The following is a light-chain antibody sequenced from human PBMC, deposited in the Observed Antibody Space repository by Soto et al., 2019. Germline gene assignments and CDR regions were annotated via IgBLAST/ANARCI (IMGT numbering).Light chain of an antibody. J-gene: IGLJ2*01. V-gene: IGLV4-69*01. Sequence: QLVLTQSPSASASLGASVRLTCTLSSGHSTNAIAWYQVQPEKGPRYLMNLKDDGSHIKGDGIPDRFSGSSSGAERYLTISSLQSEDEADYYCQTWGTGTVVFGGGTKVTVL. CDR3: QTWGTGTVV. CDR2: LKDDGSH. CDR1: SGHSTNA.